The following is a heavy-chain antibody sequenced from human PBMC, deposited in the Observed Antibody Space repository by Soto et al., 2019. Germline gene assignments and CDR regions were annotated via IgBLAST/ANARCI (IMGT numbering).Heavy chain of an antibody. CDR2: ISYDGSNK. J-gene: IGHJ6*02. CDR1: GFTFSSYG. Sequence: CLRLSCAASGFTFSSYGMHWVRQAPGKGLEWVAVISYDGSNKYYADSVKGRFTISRDNSKNTLYLQMNSLRAEDTAVYYCAKDRLRGDYGMDVWGQGTTVTVSS. CDR3: AKDRLRGDYGMDV. D-gene: IGHD3-10*01. V-gene: IGHV3-30*18.